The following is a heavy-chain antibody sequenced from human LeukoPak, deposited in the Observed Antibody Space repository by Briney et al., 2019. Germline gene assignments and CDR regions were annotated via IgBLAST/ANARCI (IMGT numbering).Heavy chain of an antibody. CDR2: IYSGGST. J-gene: IGHJ4*02. CDR3: TTPSSLTLY. CDR1: GFTVSSNY. V-gene: IGHV3-53*01. D-gene: IGHD1-14*01. Sequence: GGSLRLSCAASGFTVSSNYMSWVRQAPGKGLEWVSVIYSGGSTYYADSVKGRFTISRDDSKNTLYLQMNSLKTEDTAVYYCTTPSSLTLYWGQGTLVTVSS.